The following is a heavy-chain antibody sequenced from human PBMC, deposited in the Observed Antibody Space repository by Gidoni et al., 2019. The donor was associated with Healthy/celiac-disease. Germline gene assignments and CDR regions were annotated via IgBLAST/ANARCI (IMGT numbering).Heavy chain of an antibody. V-gene: IGHV3-7*01. CDR2: IKQDGSEK. CDR3: AREGGYCSGGSCYTAYFDY. Sequence: EVQLVESGGGLVQPGGSLRLSCAASGFTFSSYWMSWVRQAPGKGLEWVANIKQDGSEKYYVDSVKGRFTISRDNAKNSLYLQMNSLRAEDTAVYYCAREGGYCSGGSCYTAYFDYWGQGTLVTVSS. CDR1: GFTFSSYW. D-gene: IGHD2-15*01. J-gene: IGHJ4*02.